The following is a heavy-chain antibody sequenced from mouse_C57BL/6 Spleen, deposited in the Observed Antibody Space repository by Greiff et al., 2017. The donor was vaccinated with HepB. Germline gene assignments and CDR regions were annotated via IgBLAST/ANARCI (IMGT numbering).Heavy chain of an antibody. Sequence: QVHVKQPGAELVRPGTSVKLSCKASGYTFTSYWMHWVKQRPGQGLEWIGVIDPSDSYTNYNQKFKGKATLTVDTSSSTAYMQLSSLTSEDSAVYYCATAQATTGYYFDYWGQGTTLTVSS. CDR2: IDPSDSYT. CDR1: GYTFTSYW. V-gene: IGHV1-59*01. J-gene: IGHJ2*01. D-gene: IGHD3-2*02. CDR3: ATAQATTGYYFDY.